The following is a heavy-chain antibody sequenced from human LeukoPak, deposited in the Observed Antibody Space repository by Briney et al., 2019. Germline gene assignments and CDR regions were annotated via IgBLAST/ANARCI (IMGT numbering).Heavy chain of an antibody. D-gene: IGHD2-15*01. J-gene: IGHJ5*02. CDR1: GFTFSSYG. CDR3: ARHESCSSSSCSFFGPTT. Sequence: GGSLRLSCAASGFTFSSYGMHWVRQAPGKGLEWVAVISYDGSNKYYADSVKGRFTISRDNSKNTLYLQMNSLRAEDTAVYYCARHESCSSSSCSFFGPTTWGQGTLVTVSS. CDR2: ISYDGSNK. V-gene: IGHV3-30*03.